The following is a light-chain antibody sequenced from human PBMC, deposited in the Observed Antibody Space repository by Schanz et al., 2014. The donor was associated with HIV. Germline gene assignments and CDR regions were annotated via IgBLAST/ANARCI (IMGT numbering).Light chain of an antibody. J-gene: IGKJ2*01. CDR1: QDISIS. CDR3: QQSYSATPYT. CDR2: ASS. V-gene: IGKV1-39*01. Sequence: DIQMTQSPSSLSASVGDRVTLTCRASQDISISLNWYQQKPGKAPQLLIYASSLLHTGVPSRFSGSGSGTHFTLTITGLQFEDFATDYCQQSYSATPYTFGQGTKVEIK.